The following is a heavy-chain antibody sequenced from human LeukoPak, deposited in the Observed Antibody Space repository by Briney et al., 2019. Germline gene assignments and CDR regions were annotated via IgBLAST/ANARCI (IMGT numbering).Heavy chain of an antibody. CDR3: ARDRGTVTIFDY. J-gene: IGHJ4*02. D-gene: IGHD4-11*01. CDR1: GGSFNGYY. CDR2: INHSGST. V-gene: IGHV4-34*01. Sequence: SETLSLTCAVYGGSFNGYYWSWIRNPPGKGLGWIGEINHSGSTNYNPSLKSRVTMSVDTSKNQCSLKLSSVTAADTAVYYCARDRGTVTIFDYWGQGTLVTVSS.